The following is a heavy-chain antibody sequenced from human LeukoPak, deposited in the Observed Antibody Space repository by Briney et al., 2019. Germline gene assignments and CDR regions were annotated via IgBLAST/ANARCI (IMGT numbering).Heavy chain of an antibody. D-gene: IGHD1-26*01. CDR3: ARVRSSRPVGP. CDR1: GGSISSGSYY. CDR2: IYTSGST. V-gene: IGHV4-61*02. J-gene: IGHJ5*02. Sequence: SETLSLTCTVSGGSISSGSYYWSWIRQPAGKGLEWIGRIYTSGSTNYNPSLKSRVTISVDTSKNQFSLKLSSVTAAVTAVYYCARVRSSRPVGPWGQGTLVTVSS.